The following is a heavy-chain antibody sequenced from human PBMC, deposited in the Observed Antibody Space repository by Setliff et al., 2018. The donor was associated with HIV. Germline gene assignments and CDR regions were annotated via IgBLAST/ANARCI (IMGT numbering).Heavy chain of an antibody. J-gene: IGHJ6*03. CDR1: GYSFTTYW. CDR2: IYPGDLDT. CDR3: ARQGTSYGSNYYADA. D-gene: IGHD5-18*01. Sequence: GESLKISCEASGYSFTTYWIGWVRQKPGKGLEWMGIIYPGDLDTRYSPSFQGQVTISADKSISTAYLQWSSLKASDTAIYYCARQGTSYGSNYYADAWGEGTTVTVSS. V-gene: IGHV5-51*01.